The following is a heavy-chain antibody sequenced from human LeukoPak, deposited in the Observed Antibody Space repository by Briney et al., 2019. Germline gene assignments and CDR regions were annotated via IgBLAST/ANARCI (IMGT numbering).Heavy chain of an antibody. Sequence: PSETLSLTCSVSGYSISSGYYWGWIRQPPGKGLEWIGSIYQSGSTYYNPSLKSRVTISVDTSKNQFSLKLSSVTAADTAVYYCARLSTSSWYEGRYFDYWGQGTLVTVSS. D-gene: IGHD6-13*01. CDR1: GYSISSGYY. CDR3: ARLSTSSWYEGRYFDY. V-gene: IGHV4-38-2*02. J-gene: IGHJ4*02. CDR2: IYQSGST.